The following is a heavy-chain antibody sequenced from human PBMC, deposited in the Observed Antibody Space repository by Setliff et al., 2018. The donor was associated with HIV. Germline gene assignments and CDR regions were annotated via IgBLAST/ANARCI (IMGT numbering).Heavy chain of an antibody. D-gene: IGHD3-10*01. CDR3: ARDFGGRWTFDY. J-gene: IGHJ4*02. CDR1: GGTFSSYA. V-gene: IGHV1-18*01. Sequence: ASVKVSCKASGGTFSSYAISWVRQAPGQGLEWMGWISAYNGHTNYEQKFQGRVTMTRDTSTTTVYMELSSLTSKDTAIYYCARDFGGRWTFDYWGQGTLVTSPQ. CDR2: ISAYNGHT.